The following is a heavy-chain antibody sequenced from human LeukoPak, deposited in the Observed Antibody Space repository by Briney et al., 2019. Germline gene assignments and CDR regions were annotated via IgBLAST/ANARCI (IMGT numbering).Heavy chain of an antibody. CDR3: AKGLSGSPPPY. CDR2: LQYDRTNV. J-gene: IGHJ4*02. D-gene: IGHD3-10*01. CDR1: RFSFSSYG. V-gene: IGHV3-30*02. Sequence: GGSLRLSCAASRFSFSSYGMHWVRQAPGKGLEWVAYLQYDRTNVQYADSVRGRFTISRDNSKNILYLQMNSLRGEDTAVYYCAKGLSGSPPPYWGQGTLVTVSS.